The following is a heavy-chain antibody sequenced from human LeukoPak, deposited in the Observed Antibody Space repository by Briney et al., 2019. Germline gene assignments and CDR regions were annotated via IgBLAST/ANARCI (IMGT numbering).Heavy chain of an antibody. V-gene: IGHV4-31*03. CDR1: GGSISSGGYY. CDR2: IYYSGST. J-gene: IGHJ6*02. D-gene: IGHD3-3*01. Sequence: PSETLSLTCTVSGGSISSGGYYWNWVRQHPGRGLEWIGYIYYSGSTYYNPSLKSRVTISVDTSKNQFSLKLRSVTAADTAVYYCARGNRFGVVRGYYYGMDVWGQGTTVTVSS. CDR3: ARGNRFGVVRGYYYGMDV.